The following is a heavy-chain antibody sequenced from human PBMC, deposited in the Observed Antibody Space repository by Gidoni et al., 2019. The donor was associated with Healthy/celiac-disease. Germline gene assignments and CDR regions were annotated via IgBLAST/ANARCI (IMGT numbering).Heavy chain of an antibody. V-gene: IGHV1-2*02. J-gene: IGHJ5*02. Sequence: QLVPSGAEVKKPGASVKVPCKASGYTFPGYYMHWVRQAPGQGLEWMGWINPNSGGTNYAQKFQGRVTMTRDTSISTAYMELSRLRSDDTAVYYCARSRIAAAGGGFDPWGQGTLVTVSS. D-gene: IGHD6-13*01. CDR1: GYTFPGYY. CDR2: INPNSGGT. CDR3: ARSRIAAAGGGFDP.